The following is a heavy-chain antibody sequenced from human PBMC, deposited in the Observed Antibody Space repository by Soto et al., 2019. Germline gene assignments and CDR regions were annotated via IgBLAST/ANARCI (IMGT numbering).Heavy chain of an antibody. CDR3: ARDFWSGYADYYYYYGMDV. CDR1: GFTFSSYG. J-gene: IGHJ6*02. Sequence: GGSLRLSCAASGFTFSSYGMHWVRQAPGKGLEWLAVIWYDGSNKYYADSVKGRFTISRDNSKNTLYLQMNSLRTEDTAVYYCARDFWSGYADYYYYYGMDVWGQGTTVTVSS. CDR2: IWYDGSNK. V-gene: IGHV3-33*01. D-gene: IGHD3-3*01.